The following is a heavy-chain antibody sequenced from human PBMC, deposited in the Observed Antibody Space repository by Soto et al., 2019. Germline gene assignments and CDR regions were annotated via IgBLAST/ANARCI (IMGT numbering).Heavy chain of an antibody. CDR3: ARVARGAWGVFDH. CDR2: IDYDGSTT. V-gene: IGHV3-74*01. CDR1: GFALSTYW. J-gene: IGHJ4*02. Sequence: EVQLVESGGGLVQPGGSLRLSCAASGFALSTYWMHWVRQVPGKGLVWVSRIDYDGSTTSYADSVKGRFTISRDNAKNTLYLQMSSLTAEDTAVYYCARVARGAWGVFDHWGQGALVTLSS. D-gene: IGHD3-16*01.